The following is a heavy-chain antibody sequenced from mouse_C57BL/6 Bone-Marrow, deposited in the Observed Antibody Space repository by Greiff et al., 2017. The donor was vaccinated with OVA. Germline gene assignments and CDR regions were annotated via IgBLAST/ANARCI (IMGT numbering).Heavy chain of an antibody. V-gene: IGHV5-9-1*02. Sequence: EVKLVESGEGLVKPGGSLKLSCAASGFTFSSYAMSWVRQTPEKRLEWVAYISSGGDYIYYADTVKGRFTISRDNARNTLYLQMISLKSEDTAMYYCTSYYGSSPFDDWGQGTTLTVSS. J-gene: IGHJ2*01. CDR3: TSYYGSSPFDD. D-gene: IGHD1-1*01. CDR2: ISSGGDYI. CDR1: GFTFSSYA.